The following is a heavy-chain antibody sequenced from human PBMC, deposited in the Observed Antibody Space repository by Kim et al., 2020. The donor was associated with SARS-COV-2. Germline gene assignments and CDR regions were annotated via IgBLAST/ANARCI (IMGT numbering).Heavy chain of an antibody. CDR3: AKDLGAGWLRYDYFDY. Sequence: GGSLRLSCAASGFTFDVYAMHWVRQAPGKGLEWVSGISWNSGSIGYAASVKGRFTISRDNAKNSLYLQMNSLRAEDTALYYCAKDLGAGWLRYDYFDYWGQGTLVTVSS. CDR2: ISWNSGSI. J-gene: IGHJ4*02. CDR1: GFTFDVYA. V-gene: IGHV3-9*01. D-gene: IGHD5-12*01.